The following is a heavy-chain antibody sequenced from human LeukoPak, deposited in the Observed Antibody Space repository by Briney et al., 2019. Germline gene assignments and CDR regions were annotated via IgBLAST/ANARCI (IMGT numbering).Heavy chain of an antibody. CDR3: AKDLRLYSNY. D-gene: IGHD2-15*01. J-gene: IGHJ4*02. CDR2: IDPSSTYI. Sequence: GGSLRLSCAASGFTFRGYSMNWVRQAPGKGLEWVSAIDPSSTYIYYADSVKGRFTISRDNAENSLYLQMNSLRVEDTAVYYCAKDLRLYSNYWGQGTLVTVSS. V-gene: IGHV3-21*01. CDR1: GFTFRGYS.